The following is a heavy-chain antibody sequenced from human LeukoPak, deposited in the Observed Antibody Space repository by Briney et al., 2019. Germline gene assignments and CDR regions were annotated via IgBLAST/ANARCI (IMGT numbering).Heavy chain of an antibody. Sequence: PSQTLSLTCTVSGGSISSGCYYWSWIRQPAGKGLEWIGRIYTSGSTNYNSSLKRRVTISVDTSKNQFSLKLSSVTAADTAVYYCARGPGYSYTFDYWGQGTLVTVSS. D-gene: IGHD5-18*01. V-gene: IGHV4-61*02. CDR1: GGSISSGCYY. J-gene: IGHJ4*02. CDR3: ARGPGYSYTFDY. CDR2: IYTSGST.